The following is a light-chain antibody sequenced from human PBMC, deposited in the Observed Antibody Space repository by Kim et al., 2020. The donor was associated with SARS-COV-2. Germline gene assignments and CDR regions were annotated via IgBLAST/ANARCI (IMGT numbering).Light chain of an antibody. CDR2: DAS. Sequence: VTPKEKVTITCRASQSIGNSLHWYQQKPNQSPKLLIKDASQSISGVPSRFSGSGSGTDFTLTINSLEAEDAATYHCHQSRSFPLTFGGWTKVDIK. V-gene: IGKV6-21*02. CDR3: HQSRSFPLT. J-gene: IGKJ4*01. CDR1: QSIGNS.